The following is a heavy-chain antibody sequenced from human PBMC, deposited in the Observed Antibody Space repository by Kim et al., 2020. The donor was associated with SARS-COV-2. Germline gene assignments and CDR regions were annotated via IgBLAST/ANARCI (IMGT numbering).Heavy chain of an antibody. V-gene: IGHV1-18*01. CDR2: ISAYNGNT. CDR3: AAGPSSSWPEDFDY. Sequence: ASVKVSCKASGYTFTSYGISWVRQAPGQGLEWMGWISAYNGNTNYAQKLQGRVTMTTDTSTSTAYMELRSLRSDDTAVYYCAAGPSSSWPEDFDYWGQGTLVTVSS. CDR1: GYTFTSYG. D-gene: IGHD6-13*01. J-gene: IGHJ4*02.